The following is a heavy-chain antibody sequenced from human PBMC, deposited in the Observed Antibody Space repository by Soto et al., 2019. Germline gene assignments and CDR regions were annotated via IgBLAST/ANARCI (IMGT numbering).Heavy chain of an antibody. V-gene: IGHV1-2*04. CDR2: INPNSGGT. J-gene: IGHJ6*02. D-gene: IGHD6-13*01. Sequence: SVKVYCKASRETFNGYYMHSVRHDPGKRLEWMGWINPNSGGTNYAQKFQGWVTMTRDTSISTAYMELSRLRSDDTAVYYCARDSSGYSSSWYTPPKYYYYGMDVWGQGTTVTVSS. CDR3: ARDSSGYSSSWYTPPKYYYYGMDV. CDR1: RETFNGYY.